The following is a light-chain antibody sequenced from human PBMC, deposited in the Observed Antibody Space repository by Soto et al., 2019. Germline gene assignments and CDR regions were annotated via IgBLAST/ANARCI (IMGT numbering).Light chain of an antibody. CDR2: DAS. J-gene: IGKJ1*01. CDR3: QQYNSYSWT. CDR1: KSISSW. Sequence: DIQMTQSPSTLSASVGDRVTITCRASKSISSWLAWYQQKPGKAPKLLIYDASSLESGVPSRFSGSGSGTEFTLAISSLQPDDLSTYYCQQYNSYSWTFGQGTKVEIK. V-gene: IGKV1-5*01.